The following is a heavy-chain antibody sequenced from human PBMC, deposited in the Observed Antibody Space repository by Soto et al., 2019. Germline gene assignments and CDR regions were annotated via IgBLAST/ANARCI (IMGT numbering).Heavy chain of an antibody. V-gene: IGHV3-30*18. CDR3: AKAVPPFVVVTASDY. CDR2: ISYDGTNK. J-gene: IGHJ4*02. D-gene: IGHD2-21*02. CDR1: GLTFRNFG. Sequence: PGGSLRLSCAASGLTFRNFGMHWVRQAPGKGLEWVAVISYDGTNKYYADSVKGRFTISRDNSKNTLYLQINSLRAEDTAVYYCAKAVPPFVVVTASDYWGQGTLATVSS.